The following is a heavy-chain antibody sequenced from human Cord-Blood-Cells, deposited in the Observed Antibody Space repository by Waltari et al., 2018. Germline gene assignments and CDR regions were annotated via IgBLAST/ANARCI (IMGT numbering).Heavy chain of an antibody. CDR1: GGSFSGYY. J-gene: IGHJ6*02. V-gene: IGHV4-34*01. D-gene: IGHD3-10*01. CDR3: AREVTMVRGVLDV. Sequence: QVQLQQWGAGRLKPSETMSLTCAVYGGSFSGYYWRWIRQPPGKGLGWIGEINHSGSTNYNPSLKSRVTISVDTSKNQFSLKLSSVTAADTAVYYCAREVTMVRGVLDVWGQGTTVTVSS. CDR2: INHSGST.